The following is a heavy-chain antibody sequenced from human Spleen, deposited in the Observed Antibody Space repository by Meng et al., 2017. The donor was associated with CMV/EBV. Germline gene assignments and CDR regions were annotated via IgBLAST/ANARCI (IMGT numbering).Heavy chain of an antibody. V-gene: IGHV3-30*04. CDR2: ISYDGSNK. CDR3: ARDRVTVGATVIDY. J-gene: IGHJ4*02. CDR1: GFTFSSYA. D-gene: IGHD1-26*01. Sequence: GGSLRLSCAASGFTFSSYAMHWVRQAPGKWLEWVAVISYDGSNKYYADSVKGRFTISRDNSKNTLYLQMNSLRPEDTAVYYCARDRVTVGATVIDYWGQGTLVTVSS.